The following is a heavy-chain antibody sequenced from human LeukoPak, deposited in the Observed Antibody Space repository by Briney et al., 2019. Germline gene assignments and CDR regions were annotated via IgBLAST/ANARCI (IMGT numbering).Heavy chain of an antibody. CDR2: IDTTTNYI. CDR3: ARGRSITLLRGVAMSDGFDF. V-gene: IGHV3-21*01. CDR1: GLTFSTYS. J-gene: IGHJ3*01. Sequence: GGSLRLSCAASGLTFSTYSVNWVRQAPGKGLEWVSFIDTTTNYIYYGASVKGRFTISRDNAKNSLYLQMNGLRAEDTAVYYCARGRSITLLRGVAMSDGFDFWGQGAMVTVSS. D-gene: IGHD3-10*01.